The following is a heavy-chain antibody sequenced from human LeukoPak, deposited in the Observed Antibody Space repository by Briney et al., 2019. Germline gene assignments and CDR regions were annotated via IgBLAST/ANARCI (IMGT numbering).Heavy chain of an antibody. Sequence: SETLSLTCTVSGGSISSSAYHWGWIRQPPGKGLEWIGSIHNSGSTYYNPSLKSRVTISVRTSKNQFSLKLSSVTAADTAVYYCARHVYTTTVTRGEYYYYYYMDVWGKGTTVTISS. D-gene: IGHD4-17*01. V-gene: IGHV4-39*01. J-gene: IGHJ6*03. CDR3: ARHVYTTTVTRGEYYYYYYMDV. CDR1: GGSISSSAYH. CDR2: IHNSGST.